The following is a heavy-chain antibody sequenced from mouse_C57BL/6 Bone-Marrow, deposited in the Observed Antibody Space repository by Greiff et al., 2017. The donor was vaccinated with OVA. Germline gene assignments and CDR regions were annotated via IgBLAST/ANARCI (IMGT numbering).Heavy chain of an antibody. J-gene: IGHJ2*01. CDR1: GSTFTSYG. Sequence: QVQLQQSGAELARPGASVKLSCKASGSTFTSYGISWVKQRTGQGLEWIGEIYPRSGNTYYNDKFKGKATLTADKSSSTAYMELRSLTSEDSAVYFCASPSHYFDYWGQGTTLTVSS. CDR3: ASPSHYFDY. D-gene: IGHD6-1*01. V-gene: IGHV1-81*01. CDR2: IYPRSGNT.